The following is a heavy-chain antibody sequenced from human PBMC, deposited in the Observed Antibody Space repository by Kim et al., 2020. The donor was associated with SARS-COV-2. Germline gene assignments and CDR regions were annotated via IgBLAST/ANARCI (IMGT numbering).Heavy chain of an antibody. CDR1: GFTFSSYG. V-gene: IGHV3-30*18. J-gene: IGHJ6*01. CDR2: ISYDGSNK. CDR3: AKAPRLRYFDWSRPTGM. D-gene: IGHD3-9*01. Sequence: GGSLRLSCAASGFTFSSYGMHWVRQAPGKGLEWVAVISYDGSNKYYADSVKGRFTISRDNSKNTLYLQMNSLRAEDTTVYYCAKAPRLRYFDWSRPTGM.